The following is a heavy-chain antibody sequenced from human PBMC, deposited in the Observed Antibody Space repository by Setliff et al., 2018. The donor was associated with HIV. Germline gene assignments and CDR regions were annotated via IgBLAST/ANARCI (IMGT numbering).Heavy chain of an antibody. J-gene: IGHJ2*01. CDR2: IYSSGAT. D-gene: IGHD3-10*01. CDR3: AKDRGYYFDL. CDR1: GDSFSIHY. Sequence: SETLSLTCSVSGDSFSIHYWNWIRQPAGKGLEWIGRIYSSGATSYNPSLRSRVTMSVDTSKNQLSLTLDSMTAADTAVYYCAKDRGYYFDLWGRVILVTVSS. V-gene: IGHV4-4*07.